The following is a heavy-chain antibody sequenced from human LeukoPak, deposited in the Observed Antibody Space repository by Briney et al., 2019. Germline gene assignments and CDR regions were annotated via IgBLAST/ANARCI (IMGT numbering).Heavy chain of an antibody. CDR1: GYTFTGYY. J-gene: IGHJ4*02. D-gene: IGHD3-22*01. Sequence: ASVKVSCKASGYTFTGYYMHWVRQAPGQGLEWMGWINPNSGGTNYAQKFQGRVTMTRDTSISTAYMELSRLGSDDTAVYYCARVSKTAYYYDSSGYPTYWGQGTLVTVSS. V-gene: IGHV1-2*02. CDR3: ARVSKTAYYYDSSGYPTY. CDR2: INPNSGGT.